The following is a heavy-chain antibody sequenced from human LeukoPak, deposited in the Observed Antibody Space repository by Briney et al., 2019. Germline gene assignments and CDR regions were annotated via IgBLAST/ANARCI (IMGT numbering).Heavy chain of an antibody. CDR3: ASTLTSDDYGDYGAFDI. J-gene: IGHJ3*02. CDR2: IYYSGST. D-gene: IGHD4-17*01. CDR1: GASVSSDSCY. V-gene: IGHV4-61*01. Sequence: TSETLSLTCTVSGASVSSDSCYWSWIRQPPGKGLEWIGYIYYSGSTYYNPSLKSRVTISVDTSKNQFSLKLSSVTAADTAVYYCASTLTSDDYGDYGAFDIWGQGTMVTVSS.